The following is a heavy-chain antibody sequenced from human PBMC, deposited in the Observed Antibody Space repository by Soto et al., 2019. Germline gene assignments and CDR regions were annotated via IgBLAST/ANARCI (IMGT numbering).Heavy chain of an antibody. CDR3: GRHYGGATKGIDY. Sequence: GESLKISCDGSGYTFTYYWIGWVRQMPGKGLEWMGVTYPFDSDTRYSPSFQGRVTISAVQSTNTAYLELSRLQASDTAIYYCGRHYGGATKGIDYWGQGTLVTVSS. J-gene: IGHJ4*01. CDR2: TYPFDSDT. D-gene: IGHD1-26*01. V-gene: IGHV5-51*01. CDR1: GYTFTYYW.